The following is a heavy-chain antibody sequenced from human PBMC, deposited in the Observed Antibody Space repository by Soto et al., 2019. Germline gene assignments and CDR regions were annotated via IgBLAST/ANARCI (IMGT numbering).Heavy chain of an antibody. CDR3: ARGPGVRFLECPS. V-gene: IGHV3-21*01. CDR2: ISSSSSYI. D-gene: IGHD3-3*01. Sequence: LRLSCAASGFTFSSYSMNWVRQAPGKRLEWVSSISSSSSYIYYADSVKGRFTISRDNAKNSLYLQMNSLRAEDTAVYYCARGPGVRFLECPSWGQGTLVTVSS. J-gene: IGHJ5*02. CDR1: GFTFSSYS.